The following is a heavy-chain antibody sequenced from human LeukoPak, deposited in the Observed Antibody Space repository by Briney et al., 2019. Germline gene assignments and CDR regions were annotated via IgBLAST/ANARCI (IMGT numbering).Heavy chain of an antibody. CDR3: ARHHCSGGSCYSKYRDAFDI. CDR2: IYYSGST. D-gene: IGHD2-15*01. CDR1: GGSISSSSYY. Sequence: PSETLSLTCTVSGGSISSSSYYWGWIRQPRGKGLEWIGSIYYSGSTYYNPSLKSRVTISVDTSKNQFSLKLSSVTAADTAVYYCARHHCSGGSCYSKYRDAFDIWGQGTMVTVSS. J-gene: IGHJ3*02. V-gene: IGHV4-39*01.